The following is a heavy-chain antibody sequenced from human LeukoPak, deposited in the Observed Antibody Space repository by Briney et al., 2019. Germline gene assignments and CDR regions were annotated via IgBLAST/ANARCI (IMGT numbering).Heavy chain of an antibody. D-gene: IGHD4-17*01. J-gene: IGHJ4*02. CDR3: ARETTVTTAFDY. Sequence: PSETLSLTCTVSGGSISSGSYYGSWIRQPAGKGLEWIGRIYTSGSTNYNPSLKSRVTISVDTSKNQFSLKLSSVTAADTAVYYCARETTVTTAFDYWGQGTLVTVSS. CDR1: GGSISSGSYY. V-gene: IGHV4-61*02. CDR2: IYTSGST.